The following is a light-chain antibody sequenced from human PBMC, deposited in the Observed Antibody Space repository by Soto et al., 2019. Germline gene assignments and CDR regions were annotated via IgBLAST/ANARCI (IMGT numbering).Light chain of an antibody. V-gene: IGKV1-8*01. J-gene: IGKJ5*01. CDR3: QQSYSTHIT. CDR1: QGISSY. Sequence: AIRMTQSPSSLSASTGDRVTITCRASQGISSYLAWYQQKPGKAPKLLISAAYNLQSGVPSRFSGSGSGTEFTLTISCLQSEDVATYYCQQSYSTHITFGQGTRLEIK. CDR2: AAY.